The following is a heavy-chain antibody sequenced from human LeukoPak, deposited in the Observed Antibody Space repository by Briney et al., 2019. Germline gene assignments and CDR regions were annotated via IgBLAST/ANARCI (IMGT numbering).Heavy chain of an antibody. D-gene: IGHD3-3*01. CDR3: STAFGVVDFDY. J-gene: IGHJ4*02. CDR2: INPYSGGT. Sequence: GASVKVSCKASGYTFSGYYIHWVRQAPGQGLEWMAWINPYSGGTKYAQKFQGRVTLTRDTSVSTAYMELTSLRSDDTAVYYCSTAFGVVDFDYWGQGTLVTVSS. V-gene: IGHV1-2*02. CDR1: GYTFSGYY.